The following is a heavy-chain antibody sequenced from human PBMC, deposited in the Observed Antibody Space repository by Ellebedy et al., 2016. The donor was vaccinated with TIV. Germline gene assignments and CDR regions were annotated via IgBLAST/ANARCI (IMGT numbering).Heavy chain of an antibody. D-gene: IGHD1-1*01. CDR2: MNPNSGNT. CDR3: ARGLGNWNDDYYYYMDV. J-gene: IGHJ6*03. Sequence: ASVKVSXKASGYTFTSYDINWVRQATGQGLEWMGWMNPNSGNTGYAQKFQGRVTMTRNTSISTAYMELSSLRSEDTAVYYCARGLGNWNDDYYYYMDVWGKGTTVTVSS. CDR1: GYTFTSYD. V-gene: IGHV1-8*01.